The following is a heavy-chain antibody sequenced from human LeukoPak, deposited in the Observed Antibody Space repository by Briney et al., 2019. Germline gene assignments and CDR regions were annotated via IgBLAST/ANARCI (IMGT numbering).Heavy chain of an antibody. J-gene: IGHJ6*03. CDR1: GGSISSGDYY. D-gene: IGHD6-13*01. CDR2: IYYSGST. V-gene: IGHV4-30-4*08. CDR3: ARDQPSSSRYMDV. Sequence: SQTLSLTCTVSGGSISSGDYYWSWIRQPPGKGLEWIGYIYYSGSTYYNPSLKSRVTISVDTSKNQFPLKLSSVTAADTAVYYCARDQPSSSRYMDVWGKGTTVTVSS.